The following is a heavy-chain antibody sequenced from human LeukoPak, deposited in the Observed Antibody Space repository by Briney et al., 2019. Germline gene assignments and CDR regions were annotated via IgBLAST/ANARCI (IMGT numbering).Heavy chain of an antibody. CDR3: ARDRGFSGYDFGYFDY. V-gene: IGHV4-39*07. CDR1: GGSISSSSYY. D-gene: IGHD5-12*01. CDR2: IYYSGST. Sequence: KPSETLSLTCTVSGGSISSSSYYWGWIRQPPGKGLEWIGSIYYSGSTYYNPSLKSRVTISVDTSKNQFSLKLSSVTAADTAVYYCARDRGFSGYDFGYFDYWGQGTLVTVSS. J-gene: IGHJ4*02.